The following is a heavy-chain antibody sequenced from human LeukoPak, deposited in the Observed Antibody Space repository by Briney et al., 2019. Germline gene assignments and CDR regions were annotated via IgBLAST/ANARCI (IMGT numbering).Heavy chain of an antibody. D-gene: IGHD1-14*01. CDR2: FYYSGST. CDR3: ARLSGSTGPRERGIYYYYGFDV. Sequence: SETLSLTCTVSGGSISSSNYYWGWIRQPPGKGLEWIGSFYYSGSTYYNPSLKSRVTISVDTSKNQFSLNLRSVTAADTAVCYCARLSGSTGPRERGIYYYYGFDVWGQGTTVTVS. J-gene: IGHJ6*02. V-gene: IGHV4-39*01. CDR1: GGSISSSNYY.